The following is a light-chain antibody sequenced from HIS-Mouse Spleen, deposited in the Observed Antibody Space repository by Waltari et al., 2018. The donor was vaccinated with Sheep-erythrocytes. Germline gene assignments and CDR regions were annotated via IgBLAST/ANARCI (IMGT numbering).Light chain of an antibody. CDR2: EGS. Sequence: QSALTQPASVSGSPGQSITIPCTGTSSYAGRYHPLPWYQQHPGKAPKLMIYEGSKRPSGVSNRFSGSKSGNTASLTISGLQAEDEADYYCCSYAGSSTPWVFGGGTKLTVL. CDR3: CSYAGSSTPWV. V-gene: IGLV2-23*01. CDR1: SSYAGRYHP. J-gene: IGLJ3*02.